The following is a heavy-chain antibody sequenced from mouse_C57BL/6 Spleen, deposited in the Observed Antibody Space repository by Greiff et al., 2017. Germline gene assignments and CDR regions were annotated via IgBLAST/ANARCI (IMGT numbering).Heavy chain of an antibody. CDR1: GYTFTRYW. J-gene: IGHJ4*01. V-gene: IGHV1-72*01. CDR2: IDPNSGGT. CDR3: ARSPQAPRHYAMDC. Sequence: QVQLKQPGAELVKPGASVKLSCKASGYTFTRYWMHWVKQRPGRGLEWIGRIDPNSGGTKYNEKFKSKATLTVDKPSSTAYMQLSSLTSEDSAVYYCARSPQAPRHYAMDCWGQGTSVTVAS.